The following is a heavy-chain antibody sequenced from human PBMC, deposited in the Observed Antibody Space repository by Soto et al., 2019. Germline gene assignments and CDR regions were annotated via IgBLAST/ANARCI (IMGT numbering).Heavy chain of an antibody. CDR3: AKDNDEAVVVPLFDS. CDR2: ISWNSDII. J-gene: IGHJ4*02. CDR1: GFSFDDYA. Sequence: SLRLSCAASGFSFDDYAMHWVRQAPGKGLDWVSGISWNSDIIDYADSVKGRFTISRDNARNSLYLELNSLRAEDTALYYCAKDNDEAVVVPLFDSWGQGTPVTVSS. V-gene: IGHV3-9*01. D-gene: IGHD2-2*01.